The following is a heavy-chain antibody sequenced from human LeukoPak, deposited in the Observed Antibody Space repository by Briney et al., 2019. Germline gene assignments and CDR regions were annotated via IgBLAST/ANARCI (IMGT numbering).Heavy chain of an antibody. Sequence: PGGSLRLSCAASGFTFDDYGMSWVRQAPGKGLEWVSGINWNGGSTGYADSVKGRFTISRDNAKNSLYLQMNSLRAEDTAVYYCAIGSNSAWELLAYWGQGTLVTVSS. J-gene: IGHJ4*02. CDR1: GFTFDDYG. D-gene: IGHD1-26*01. V-gene: IGHV3-20*04. CDR2: INWNGGST. CDR3: AIGSNSAWELLAY.